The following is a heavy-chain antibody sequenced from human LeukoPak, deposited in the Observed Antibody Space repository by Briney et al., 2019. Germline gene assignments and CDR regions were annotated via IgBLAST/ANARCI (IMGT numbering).Heavy chain of an antibody. V-gene: IGHV1-69*05. D-gene: IGHD3-22*01. CDR2: IIPIFGTA. J-gene: IGHJ5*02. CDR3: ARTYYDSSGYTNWFDP. Sequence: SVTVSFKDSVGTFTIYAISWVRQAPGQGREWMGGIIPIFGTANYAQKCQGRVTITTDESTSTAYMELSSLRSEDTAVYYCARTYYDSSGYTNWFDPWGQGTLVTVSS. CDR1: VGTFTIYA.